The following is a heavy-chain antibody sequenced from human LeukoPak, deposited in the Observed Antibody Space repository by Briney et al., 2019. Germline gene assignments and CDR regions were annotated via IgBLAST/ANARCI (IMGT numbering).Heavy chain of an antibody. V-gene: IGHV3-23*01. CDR2: IIGSSGST. Sequence: GALRLSCVASGFSFYNYSLDLGRQAPGEGLGGGSLIIGSSGSTFYADSVKGRFTISRDKSKNTLYLQMNSLRAEDTAVYYCAKGAYDYIEIAYFDYWGQGSLVTVSS. D-gene: IGHD5-12*01. CDR3: AKGAYDYIEIAYFDY. CDR1: GFSFYNYS. J-gene: IGHJ4*02.